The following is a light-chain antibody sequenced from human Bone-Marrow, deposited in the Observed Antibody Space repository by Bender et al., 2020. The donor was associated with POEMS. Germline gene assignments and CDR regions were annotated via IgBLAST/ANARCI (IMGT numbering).Light chain of an antibody. Sequence: QSVLTQPPSASGTPGQRVTISCSGGSSNIGAHAVNWYQHLPGTAPKLLIYSSHRRPSEVPDRFSGSRSGTSASLAISGLQSEDEAEYHCAAWDDSLNGCVFAGGTELSVL. V-gene: IGLV1-44*01. CDR3: AAWDDSLNGCV. CDR1: SSNIGAHA. J-gene: IGLJ3*02. CDR2: SSH.